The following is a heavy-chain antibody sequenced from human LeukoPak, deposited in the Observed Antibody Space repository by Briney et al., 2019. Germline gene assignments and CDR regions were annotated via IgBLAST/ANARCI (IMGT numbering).Heavy chain of an antibody. CDR1: GGSFSGYY. D-gene: IGHD2-2*01. V-gene: IGHV4-59*01. J-gene: IGHJ4*02. CDR3: AGTRDPPGLFDY. Sequence: SETLSLTCAVYGGSFSGYYWSWIRQPPGKGLEWIGYIYYSGSTNYNPSLKSRVTISVDTSKNQFSLKLSSVTAADTAVYYCAGTRDPPGLFDYWGQGTLVTVSS. CDR2: IYYSGST.